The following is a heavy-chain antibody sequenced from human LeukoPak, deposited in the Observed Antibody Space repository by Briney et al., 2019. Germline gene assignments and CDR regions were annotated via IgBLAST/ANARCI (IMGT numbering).Heavy chain of an antibody. V-gene: IGHV3-48*03. CDR1: GLTFSNYE. J-gene: IGHJ4*02. CDR3: ARRATGDDY. Sequence: PGGSLRLSCAASGLTFSNYEMNWVRQAPGRGLEWVSYISSSGLTMYYADSVKGRFTISRDNAKNSLYLQMNSLRAEDTAVYYCARRATGDDYWGQGTLVTVSS. D-gene: IGHD5-12*01. CDR2: ISSSGLTM.